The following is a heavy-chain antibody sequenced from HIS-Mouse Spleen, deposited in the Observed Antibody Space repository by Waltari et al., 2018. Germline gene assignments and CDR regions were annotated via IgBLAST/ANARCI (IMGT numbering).Heavy chain of an antibody. CDR2: IYYRGST. CDR3: AGEGGIAAAGAY. Sequence: QLQLQESGPGLVKPSETLSLTCTVSGGSISSSSYYWGWIRQPPGKGLEWIGSIYYRGSTYYNPSLKSRVTISVDTSKNQFSLKLSSVTAADTAVYYCAGEGGIAAAGAYWGQGTLVTVSS. D-gene: IGHD6-13*01. V-gene: IGHV4-39*07. CDR1: GGSISSSSYY. J-gene: IGHJ4*02.